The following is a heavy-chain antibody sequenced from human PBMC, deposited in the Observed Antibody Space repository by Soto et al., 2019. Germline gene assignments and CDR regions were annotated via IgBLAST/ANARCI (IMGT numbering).Heavy chain of an antibody. CDR2: IYYSGST. CDR3: ARXYGGTSRGAPTKYYFDY. D-gene: IGHD1-1*01. J-gene: IGHJ4*02. Sequence: EPLSLTCTVSGGSVSSGIYYWSWIRQPPGKGLEWIGYIYYSGSTNYNPSLKSRVTISVDTSKNQFSLKLSSVTAADTAVYYCARXYGGTSRGAPTKYYFDYWGQGTLVTVSS. V-gene: IGHV4-61*01. CDR1: GGSVSSGIYY.